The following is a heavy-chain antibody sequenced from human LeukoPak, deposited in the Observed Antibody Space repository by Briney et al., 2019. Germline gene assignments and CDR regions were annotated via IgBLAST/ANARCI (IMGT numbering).Heavy chain of an antibody. D-gene: IGHD3-16*01. CDR2: ISSSSSYI. V-gene: IGHV3-21*01. CDR1: GFTFSSYS. CDR3: ARLSSWVFEI. J-gene: IGHJ3*02. Sequence: GGSLRLSCAASGFTFSSYSMNWVRQAPGKGLEWVSSISSSSSYIYYADSVKGRFTISRDNAKNSLYLQMNSLRAEDTAVYFCARLSSWVFEIWGQGTMVTVSS.